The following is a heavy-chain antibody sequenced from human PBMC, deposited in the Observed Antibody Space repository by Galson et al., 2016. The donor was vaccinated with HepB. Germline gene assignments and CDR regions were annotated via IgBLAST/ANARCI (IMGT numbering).Heavy chain of an antibody. J-gene: IGHJ1*01. CDR3: ATDSGGGAPAH. Sequence: SVKVSCKASGYTFTDYHIHWVRQAPGQGPEWMGWINPNNGDIAPAESFRGRVMMTRATSINAAYLELSGLRSDDTAIYYCATDSGGGAPAHWGPGTLVSVSS. CDR2: INPNNGDI. CDR1: GYTFTDYH. D-gene: IGHD4-23*01. V-gene: IGHV1-2*02.